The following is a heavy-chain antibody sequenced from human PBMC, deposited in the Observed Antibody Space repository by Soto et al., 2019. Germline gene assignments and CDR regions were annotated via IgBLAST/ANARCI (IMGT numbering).Heavy chain of an antibody. CDR3: ARGLDYDSSGYYLDF. CDR1: GFTFSTYG. D-gene: IGHD3-22*01. V-gene: IGHV3-30*02. Sequence: GGSLRLSCAASGFTFSTYGMHWVRQAPGKGLEWVAFIQYHGINKDYADSVKGRFTIARDNSRNTLYLQMNSLRAEDTAVYYCARGLDYDSSGYYLDFWGQGALVTVSS. CDR2: IQYHGINK. J-gene: IGHJ4*02.